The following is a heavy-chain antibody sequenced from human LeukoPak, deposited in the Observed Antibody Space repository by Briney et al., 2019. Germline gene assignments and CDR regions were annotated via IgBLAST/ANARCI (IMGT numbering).Heavy chain of an antibody. CDR1: GSTFSSYA. CDR2: ISYDGSNK. D-gene: IGHD3-9*01. CDR3: ARAMVYYDILTGYYSGLKSGSRGMDV. Sequence: GGSLRLSCAASGSTFSSYAMHWVRQAPGKGLEFGEVISYDGSNKYYADSVKGRFTISRYNSKNTLYLQMNSLRAEATAVYYCARAMVYYDILTGYYSGLKSGSRGMDVWGQGTTVTVSS. V-gene: IGHV3-30*04. J-gene: IGHJ6*02.